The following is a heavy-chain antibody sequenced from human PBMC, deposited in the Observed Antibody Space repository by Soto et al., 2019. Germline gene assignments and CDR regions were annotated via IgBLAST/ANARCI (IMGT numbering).Heavy chain of an antibody. D-gene: IGHD2-2*01. CDR3: SGCSSTSCRGSSWFDP. J-gene: IGHJ5*02. V-gene: IGHV4-30-4*01. Sequence: PSETLSLTCTVSGGSISSGFYYWSWIRQHPGEGLEWIGYISYSGSTYYNPSLKSRVTISVDTSKNQFSLKLSSVTAADTAVYYCSGCSSTSCRGSSWFDPWGQGTLVTVSS. CDR1: GGSISSGFYY. CDR2: ISYSGST.